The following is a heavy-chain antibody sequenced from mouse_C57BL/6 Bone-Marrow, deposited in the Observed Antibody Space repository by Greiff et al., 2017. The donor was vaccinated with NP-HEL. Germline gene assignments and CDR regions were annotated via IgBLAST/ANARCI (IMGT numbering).Heavy chain of an antibody. J-gene: IGHJ3*01. CDR3: AREGVYYGSSYDWFAY. V-gene: IGHV1-69*01. D-gene: IGHD1-1*01. CDR2: LDPSDSYT. Sequence: QVQLQQPGAELVMPGASVKLSCKASGYTFTSYWMHWVKQRPGQGLAWIGELDPSDSYTNYNQKFKGKSPLTVDKSSSTANMQLSSLTSEDSAVYYCAREGVYYGSSYDWFAYWGQGTLVTVSA. CDR1: GYTFTSYW.